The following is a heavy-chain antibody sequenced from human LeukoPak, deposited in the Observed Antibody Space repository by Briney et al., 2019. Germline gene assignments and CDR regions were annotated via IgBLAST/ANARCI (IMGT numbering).Heavy chain of an antibody. CDR2: IYSGGST. CDR3: ARETPRRGETRDGYR. Sequence: GGSLRLSCAASGFTVSSNYMSWVRQAPGKGLEWVSVIYSGGSTYYADSVKGRFTISRDNSKNTLYLQMNSLRAEDTAVYYCARETPRRGETRDGYRWGQGTVVTVSS. J-gene: IGHJ4*02. CDR1: GFTVSSNY. V-gene: IGHV3-66*01. D-gene: IGHD5-24*01.